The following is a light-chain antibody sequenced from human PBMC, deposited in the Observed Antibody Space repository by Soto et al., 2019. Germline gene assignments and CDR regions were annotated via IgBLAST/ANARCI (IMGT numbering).Light chain of an antibody. V-gene: IGLV1-44*01. J-gene: IGLJ2*01. CDR3: AAWDDSLNGVV. CDR2: SNN. CDR1: SSNIGSKT. Sequence: QSVLTQPPSASGTPGQRVTISCSGSSSNIGSKTVNWYQQLPGTAPKLLIYSNNQPPSGVPDRFSGSKSGTSASLAISGLQSEDEADYYCAAWDDSLNGVVFGGGTKVTVL.